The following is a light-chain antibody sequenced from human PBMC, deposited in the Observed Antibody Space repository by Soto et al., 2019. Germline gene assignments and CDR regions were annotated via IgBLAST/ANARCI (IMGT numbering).Light chain of an antibody. Sequence: QSVLTQPPSASGTPGQRVTISCSGSSSNIGSNTVNWYQQLPGTAPKLLIYSTNQRPSGVPDRFSGSKSGTSASLAISGLQSEDEADYYCAAWDDSLNGLVFGGGTQLTGL. CDR3: AAWDDSLNGLV. CDR1: SSNIGSNT. J-gene: IGLJ2*01. V-gene: IGLV1-44*01. CDR2: STN.